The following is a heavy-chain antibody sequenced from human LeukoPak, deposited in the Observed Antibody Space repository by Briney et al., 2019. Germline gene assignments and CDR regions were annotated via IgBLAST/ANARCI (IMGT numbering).Heavy chain of an antibody. V-gene: IGHV3-7*01. Sequence: PGGSLRLSCAASGFTFSSYWMTWVRQAPGKGLEWVSNIKQDGSEKYYVDSVKGRFTISRDNAKNSLYLQMNSLRAEDTAVYYCARGPVDIVATITRFDYWGQGTLVTVSS. D-gene: IGHD5-12*01. CDR3: ARGPVDIVATITRFDY. CDR2: IKQDGSEK. CDR1: GFTFSSYW. J-gene: IGHJ4*02.